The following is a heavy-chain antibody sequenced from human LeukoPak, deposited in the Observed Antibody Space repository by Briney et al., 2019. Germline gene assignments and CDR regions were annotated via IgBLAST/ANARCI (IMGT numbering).Heavy chain of an antibody. CDR1: GFTVSSNY. Sequence: GSLRLSCAASGFTVSSNYMSWVRQAPGKGLEWVSIIYSGGSTFYADSVKGRFTTSRDNSKNTLYLQMNSLRAEDTAVYYCARGGSYLSAFDIWGQGTMVTVSS. J-gene: IGHJ3*02. D-gene: IGHD1-26*01. CDR2: IYSGGST. V-gene: IGHV3-53*01. CDR3: ARGGSYLSAFDI.